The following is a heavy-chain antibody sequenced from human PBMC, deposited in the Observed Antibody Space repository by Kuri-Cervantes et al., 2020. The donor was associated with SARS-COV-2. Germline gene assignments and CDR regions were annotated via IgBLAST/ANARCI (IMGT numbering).Heavy chain of an antibody. CDR1: GFTFSGSA. CDR3: ARVDIGFDSGKYYNFVGWFDP. J-gene: IGHJ5*02. Sequence: GGSLRLSCAASGFTFSGSAMHWVRQAPGPGLEWVGGISPIFGKAKYAQKFQGRVTISADESTRTVYMELTSLRFEDTATYYCARVDIGFDSGKYYNFVGWFDPWGQGTLVTVSS. D-gene: IGHD3-10*01. CDR2: ISPIFGKA. V-gene: IGHV1-69*01.